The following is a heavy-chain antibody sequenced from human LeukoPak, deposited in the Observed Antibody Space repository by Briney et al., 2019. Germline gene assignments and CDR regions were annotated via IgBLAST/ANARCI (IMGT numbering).Heavy chain of an antibody. V-gene: IGHV3-72*01. CDR1: GFTFSDHY. Sequence: GGSLRLSCAASGFTFSDHYMDWVRQAPGKGLEWVGRIRSKDTFHSTDYAASVRGRFTISRDDSKNSLSLQLNSLKTEDTAVYYCTTDAPKYYDYVWGSYRPADAFDIWGQGTMVTVSS. J-gene: IGHJ3*02. CDR2: IRSKDTFHST. D-gene: IGHD3-16*02. CDR3: TTDAPKYYDYVWGSYRPADAFDI.